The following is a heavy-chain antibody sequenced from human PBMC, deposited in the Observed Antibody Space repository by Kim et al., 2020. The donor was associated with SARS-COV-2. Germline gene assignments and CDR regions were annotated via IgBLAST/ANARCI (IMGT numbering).Heavy chain of an antibody. J-gene: IGHJ6*02. CDR2: IIPIFGTA. D-gene: IGHD5-18*01. CDR1: GGTFSSYA. V-gene: IGHV1-69*13. CDR3: ARDRPRYSYGLASYYGMDV. Sequence: SVKVSCKASGGTFSSYAISWVRQAPGQGLEWMGGIIPIFGTANYAQKFQGRVTITADESTSTAYMELSSLRSEDTAVYYCARDRPRYSYGLASYYGMDVWGQGTTVTVSS.